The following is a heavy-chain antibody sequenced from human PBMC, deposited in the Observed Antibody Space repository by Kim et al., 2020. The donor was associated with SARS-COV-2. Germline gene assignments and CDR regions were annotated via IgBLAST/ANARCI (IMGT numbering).Heavy chain of an antibody. CDR2: ISSSGSTI. Sequence: GGSLRLSCAASGFTFSDYYMSWIRQAPGKGLEWVSYISSSGSTIYYADSVKGRFTISRDNAKNSLYLQMNSLRAEDTAVYYCARGAYYDSSGNLGYYFDYWGQGTLVTVSS. CDR1: GFTFSDYY. J-gene: IGHJ4*02. CDR3: ARGAYYDSSGNLGYYFDY. D-gene: IGHD3-22*01. V-gene: IGHV3-11*01.